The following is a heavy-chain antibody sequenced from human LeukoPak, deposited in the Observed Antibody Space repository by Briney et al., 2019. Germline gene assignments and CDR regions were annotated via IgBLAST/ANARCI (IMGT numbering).Heavy chain of an antibody. V-gene: IGHV3-53*01. J-gene: IGHJ2*01. CDR1: GFTVSSNC. D-gene: IGHD3-3*01. Sequence: GGSLRLSCAASGFTVSSNCMSWVRQAPGKGLEWVSVIYSGGSTYYADSVKGRFTISRDNSKNTLYLQMNSLRAEDTAVYYCARESAPHYDFWSGYEASRYFDLWGRGTLVTVSS. CDR3: ARESAPHYDFWSGYEASRYFDL. CDR2: IYSGGST.